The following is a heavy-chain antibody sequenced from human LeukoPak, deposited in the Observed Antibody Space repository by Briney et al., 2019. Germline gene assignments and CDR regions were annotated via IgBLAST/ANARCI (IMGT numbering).Heavy chain of an antibody. Sequence: GGSLRLSCAASGFTFSSYAMSWVRQAPGKGLEWVSAISGSGGSTYYADSVKGRFTISRDNSKNTLYLQMNSLRAEDTAVYYCARVPSYGTYYYDSSSYYYFDYWGQGTLVTVSS. D-gene: IGHD3-22*01. CDR2: ISGSGGST. CDR1: GFTFSSYA. V-gene: IGHV3-23*01. J-gene: IGHJ4*02. CDR3: ARVPSYGTYYYDSSSYYYFDY.